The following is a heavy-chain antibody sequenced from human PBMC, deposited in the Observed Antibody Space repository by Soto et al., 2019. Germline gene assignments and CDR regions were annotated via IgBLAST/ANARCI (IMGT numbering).Heavy chain of an antibody. V-gene: IGHV3-23*01. CDR2: ISGSGGST. D-gene: IGHD6-13*01. CDR1: GFTFSSYA. J-gene: IGHJ4*02. Sequence: EVQLLESGGGLVQPGGSLRLSCAASGFTFSSYAMSWVRQAPGKGLEWVSAISGSGGSTYYADSVKGRFTISRDNSKNTLYLQMNSLRAEDTAVYYCENIAAAGTGSDYWGQGTMVTVSS. CDR3: ENIAAAGTGSDY.